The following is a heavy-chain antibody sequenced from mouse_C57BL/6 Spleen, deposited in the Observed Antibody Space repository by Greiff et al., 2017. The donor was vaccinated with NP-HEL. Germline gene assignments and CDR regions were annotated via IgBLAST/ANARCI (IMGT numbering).Heavy chain of an antibody. J-gene: IGHJ2*01. CDR2: TNPTNGRT. D-gene: IGHD1-1*01. V-gene: IGHV1S81*02. CDR1: GYTFTSYW. CDR3: ARIKQIVATYFDY. Sequence: QVQLQQPGADLVKAGASVKMSCKASGYTFTSYWMHWVKQRLGQGLEWFAETNPTNGRTYYNEKFKSKATLTVDKSSSTAYMLLSGPTFEDSAVYYCARIKQIVATYFDYWGQGTTLTVSS.